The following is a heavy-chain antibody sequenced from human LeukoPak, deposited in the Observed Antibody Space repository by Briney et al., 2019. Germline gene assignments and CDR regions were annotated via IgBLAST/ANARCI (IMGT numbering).Heavy chain of an antibody. V-gene: IGHV4-4*07. J-gene: IGHJ5*02. CDR1: GDPASSSY. CDR3: ARHKYYYSKSFWSDWFDP. D-gene: IGHD3-3*01. Sequence: SETLSLTCTVSGDPASSSYWGWIRQSAGKGLEWLGRIYTNGNTSYNPSLGSRVTMSVDASKNQFFLHLSSVTAADTGIYYCARHKYYYSKSFWSDWFDPWGQGTLVTVSS. CDR2: IYTNGNT.